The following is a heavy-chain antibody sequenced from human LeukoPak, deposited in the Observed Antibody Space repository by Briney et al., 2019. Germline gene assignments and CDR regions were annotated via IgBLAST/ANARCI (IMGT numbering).Heavy chain of an antibody. CDR3: ARDADIVVVPAATPYNWFDP. J-gene: IGHJ5*02. Sequence: GASVKVSCKASGGTFNNYAISWVRQAPGQGLEWMGGIIPIFGTANYAQKFQGRVTVTADESTSTAYMELSSLRSEDTAVYYCARDADIVVVPAATPYNWFDPWGQGTLVTVSS. D-gene: IGHD2-2*01. CDR1: GGTFNNYA. V-gene: IGHV1-69*13. CDR2: IIPIFGTA.